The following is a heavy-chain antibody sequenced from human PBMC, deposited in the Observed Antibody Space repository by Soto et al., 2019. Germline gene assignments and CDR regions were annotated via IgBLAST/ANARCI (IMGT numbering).Heavy chain of an antibody. CDR1: GGSISSYY. D-gene: IGHD3-3*01. Sequence: SETLSLTCTVSGGSISSYYWSWIRQPPGKGLEWIGYIYYSGSTNYNPSLKSRVTISVDTSKNQFSLKLSSVTAADTAVYYCARGGAYDFWSGYYTLMDVWRQGTTVTVSS. V-gene: IGHV4-59*01. J-gene: IGHJ6*02. CDR3: ARGGAYDFWSGYYTLMDV. CDR2: IYYSGST.